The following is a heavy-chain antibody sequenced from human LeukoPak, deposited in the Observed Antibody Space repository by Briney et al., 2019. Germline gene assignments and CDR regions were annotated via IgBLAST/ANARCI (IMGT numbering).Heavy chain of an antibody. Sequence: PGRSLRLSCAASGFTFSSYGMHWVRQAPGKGLEWVAVISYDGSNKYYADSVKGRFTISRDNSENTLYLQMNSLRAEDTAVYYCAKGSRPLTTYGYFDLWGRGTLVTVSS. CDR1: GFTFSSYG. V-gene: IGHV3-30*18. CDR2: ISYDGSNK. CDR3: AKGSRPLTTYGYFDL. J-gene: IGHJ2*01. D-gene: IGHD4-17*01.